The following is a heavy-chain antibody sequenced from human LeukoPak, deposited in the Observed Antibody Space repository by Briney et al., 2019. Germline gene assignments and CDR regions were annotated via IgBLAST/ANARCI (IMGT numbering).Heavy chain of an antibody. Sequence: GASVKVSCKASEYIFTTYEINWVRQATGQGLEWMGWINPNSGNTVYAQKFQGRLTMTRNTSISTAYMELSSLRSEDTAVYYCARRDHYGSGSYPYYYDYYMDVWGKGTTVTISS. CDR3: ARRDHYGSGSYPYYYDYYMDV. CDR2: INPNSGNT. D-gene: IGHD3-10*01. V-gene: IGHV1-8*01. CDR1: EYIFTTYE. J-gene: IGHJ6*03.